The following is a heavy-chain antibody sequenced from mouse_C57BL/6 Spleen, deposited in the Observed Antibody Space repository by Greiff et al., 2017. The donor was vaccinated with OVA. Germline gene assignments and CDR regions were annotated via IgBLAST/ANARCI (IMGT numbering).Heavy chain of an antibody. CDR3: ARNYDYDGFAY. Sequence: QVQLQQPGAELVKPGASVKLSCKASGYTFTSYWMQWVKQRPGQGLEWIGEIEPSDSYTNYNQKFKGKATLTVDTSSSTAYMQLSSLTSEDSAVYYCARNYDYDGFAYWGQGTLVTVSA. CDR1: GYTFTSYW. CDR2: IEPSDSYT. D-gene: IGHD2-4*01. J-gene: IGHJ3*01. V-gene: IGHV1-50*01.